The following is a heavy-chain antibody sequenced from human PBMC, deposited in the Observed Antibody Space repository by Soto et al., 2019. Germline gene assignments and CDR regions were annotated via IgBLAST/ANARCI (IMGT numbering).Heavy chain of an antibody. D-gene: IGHD1-20*01. CDR3: ARHVTGTTSYYYYYMDV. V-gene: IGHV1-69*02. J-gene: IGHJ6*03. Sequence: EASVKVSCKASGGTFSSYTISWVRHAPGQGLEWMGRIIPILGIANYAQKFQGRVTITADKSTSTAYMELSSLRSEDTAVYYCARHVTGTTSYYYYYMDVWGKGTTVTVSS. CDR1: GGTFSSYT. CDR2: IIPILGIA.